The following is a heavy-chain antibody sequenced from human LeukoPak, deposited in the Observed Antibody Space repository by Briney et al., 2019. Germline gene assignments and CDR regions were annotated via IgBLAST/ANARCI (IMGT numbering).Heavy chain of an antibody. CDR2: ITSGGSTI. J-gene: IGHJ6*03. Sequence: AGGSLRLSCAASGFTLSSYSMNWVRQVPGKGLKWVSHITSGGSTISYADSVKGRFTISRDIAKNSLYLQMNSLRAEDTAVYYCARSRSGYYMDVWGKGTTVTVSS. V-gene: IGHV3-48*01. CDR3: ARSRSGYYMDV. CDR1: GFTLSSYS. D-gene: IGHD3-10*01.